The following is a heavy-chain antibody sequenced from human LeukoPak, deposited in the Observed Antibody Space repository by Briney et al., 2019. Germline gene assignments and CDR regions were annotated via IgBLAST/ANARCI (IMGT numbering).Heavy chain of an antibody. V-gene: IGHV3-21*01. CDR3: ARVLSGGPVYDY. D-gene: IGHD1-14*01. CDR1: GFTFSSYS. CDR2: ISSSSYI. J-gene: IGHJ4*02. Sequence: GGSLRLSCAASGFTFSSYSMNWVRQAPGKGLEWVSSISSSSYIYYADSVKGRFTISRDNAKNSLYLQMNSLRAEDTAVYYCARVLSGGPVYDYWGQGTLVTVSS.